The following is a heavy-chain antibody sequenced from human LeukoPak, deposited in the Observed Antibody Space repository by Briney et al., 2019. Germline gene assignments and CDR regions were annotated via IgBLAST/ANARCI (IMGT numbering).Heavy chain of an antibody. CDR2: IYCSGST. D-gene: IGHD3-22*01. CDR1: ARSTSSPY. J-gene: IGHJ4*02. V-gene: IGHV4-59*11. CDR3: ARAFDSSGYLVPLDY. Sequence: PSQTRSLTCTVAARSTSSPYCSWIRQPPRNLLEWKEYIYCSGSTKYNPSLKSRVTISIDTSKSQFSLGLSSVTAADTAVYYCARAFDSSGYLVPLDYWGQGTLVTVSS.